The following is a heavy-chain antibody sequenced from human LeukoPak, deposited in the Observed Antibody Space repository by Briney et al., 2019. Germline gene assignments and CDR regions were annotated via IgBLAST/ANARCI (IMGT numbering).Heavy chain of an antibody. J-gene: IGHJ5*02. CDR3: AMARGP. V-gene: IGHV3-64*01. CDR2: ISSNGGST. Sequence: GGSLRLSCAASGFTFSSYAMSWVRQAPGKGLEWVSAISSNGGSTYYANSVKGRFTISRDNSKNTLYLQMGSLRAEDMAVYYCAMARGPWGQGTLVTVSS. D-gene: IGHD3-10*01. CDR1: GFTFSSYA.